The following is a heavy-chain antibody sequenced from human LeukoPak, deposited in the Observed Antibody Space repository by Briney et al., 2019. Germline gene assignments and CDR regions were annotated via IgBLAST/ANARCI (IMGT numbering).Heavy chain of an antibody. CDR3: TTVDVTGKFLPYYFDY. CDR1: GFTFSGSA. V-gene: IGHV3-73*01. J-gene: IGHJ4*02. D-gene: IGHD3-3*01. CDR2: IRSKANSYAT. Sequence: PGGSLRLSCAASGFTFSGSAMHWVRQASGKGLEWVGRIRSKANSYATAYAASVKGRFTISRGDSKNTAYLQMNSLKTEDTAVYYCTTVDVTGKFLPYYFDYWGQGTLVTVSS.